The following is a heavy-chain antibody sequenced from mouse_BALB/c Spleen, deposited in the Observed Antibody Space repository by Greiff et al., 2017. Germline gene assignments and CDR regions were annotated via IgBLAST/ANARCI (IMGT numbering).Heavy chain of an antibody. D-gene: IGHD1-1*01. J-gene: IGHJ4*01. Sequence: VQLQQSGPELVKPGASVKISCKASGYSFTGYFMNWVMQSHGKSLEWIGRINPYNGDTFYNQKFKGKATLTVDKSSSTVHMELRSLASEDSAVYYCARVAPYAMDYWGQGTSVTVSS. V-gene: IGHV1-20*02. CDR3: ARVAPYAMDY. CDR2: INPYNGDT. CDR1: GYSFTGYF.